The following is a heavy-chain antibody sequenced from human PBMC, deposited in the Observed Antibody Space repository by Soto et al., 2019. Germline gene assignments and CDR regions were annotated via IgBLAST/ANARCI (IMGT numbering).Heavy chain of an antibody. Sequence: GGSLRLSCAASGFTFSSYAMHWVRQAPGKGLEWVAVISYDGSNKYYADSVKGRFTISRDNSKNTLYLQMNSLRAEDTAVYYCARDNYYDSSGLYYYYYGMDVWGQGTTVTVSS. CDR2: ISYDGSNK. D-gene: IGHD3-22*01. V-gene: IGHV3-30-3*01. J-gene: IGHJ6*02. CDR1: GFTFSSYA. CDR3: ARDNYYDSSGLYYYYYGMDV.